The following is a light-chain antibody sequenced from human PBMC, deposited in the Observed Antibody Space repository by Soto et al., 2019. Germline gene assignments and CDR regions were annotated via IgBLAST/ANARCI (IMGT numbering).Light chain of an antibody. CDR1: SSDVGGYNS. Sequence: QSALTQPRSVSGSPGQAVTISCTGTSSDVGGYNSVSWYQQHPVKAPKVMIYDVSKRPSGVPDRFSGSKSGNTASLTISGLQAEDEADYYCCSYAGTDDVFGTGTKVTVL. J-gene: IGLJ1*01. CDR2: DVS. V-gene: IGLV2-11*01. CDR3: CSYAGTDDV.